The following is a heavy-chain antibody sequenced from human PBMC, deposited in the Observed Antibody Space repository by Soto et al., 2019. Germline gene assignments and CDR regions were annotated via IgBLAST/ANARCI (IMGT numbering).Heavy chain of an antibody. V-gene: IGHV5-51*01. CDR2: IYPGDSDT. CDR3: ARQGPTYYYDSSGPCFDY. D-gene: IGHD3-22*01. CDR1: GYSFTRFW. Sequence: GEAPKNSCKGSGYSFTRFWIGWVGQMPGKGLEWMGIIYPGDSDTRYSPSFQGQVTISADKSISTAYLQWSSLKASDTAMYYCARQGPTYYYDSSGPCFDYWGQGTLVTVSS. J-gene: IGHJ4*02.